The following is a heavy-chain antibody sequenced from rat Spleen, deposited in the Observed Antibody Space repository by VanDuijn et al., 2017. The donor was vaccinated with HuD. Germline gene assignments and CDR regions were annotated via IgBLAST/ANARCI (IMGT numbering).Heavy chain of an antibody. V-gene: IGHV5S23*01. Sequence: EVQLVESGGGLVQPGRSLKLSCAASGFTFSDYNMAWVRQAPTKGLEWVASISPSGGTTYYPDSVKGRFTISRDIAKRSLYLQMDSLRSEDTATYYCARALTSEGFYFDNWGQGVMVTVSS. J-gene: IGHJ2*01. CDR3: ARALTSEGFYFDN. CDR2: ISPSGGTT. CDR1: GFTFSDYN. D-gene: IGHD1-11*01.